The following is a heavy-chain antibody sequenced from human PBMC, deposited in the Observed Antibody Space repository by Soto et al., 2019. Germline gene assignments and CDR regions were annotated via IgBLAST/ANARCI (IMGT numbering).Heavy chain of an antibody. CDR2: INHSGST. CDR3: ARTYGSSWSPFDY. D-gene: IGHD6-13*01. J-gene: IGHJ4*02. Sequence: QVQLQQWGAGLLKPSETLSLTCAVYGGSFSGYYWSWIRQPPGKGLEWIGEINHSGSTNYNPSLKSRVTISVDTSKNQFALKLSSVTAADTAVYYCARTYGSSWSPFDYWGQGTLVTVSS. V-gene: IGHV4-34*01. CDR1: GGSFSGYY.